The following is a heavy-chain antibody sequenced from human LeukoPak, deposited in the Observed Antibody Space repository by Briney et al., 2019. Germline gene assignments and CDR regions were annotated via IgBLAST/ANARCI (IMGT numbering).Heavy chain of an antibody. CDR2: ISSSGSTI. J-gene: IGHJ3*02. Sequence: GGSLRLSCAASGFTFRDYYMSWIRQAPGKGLEWISYISSSGSTIYYADSVKGRFTISRDNAKNSLYLQMNSLRAEDTAVYYCAQQWLVLGAFDIWGQGTMVTVSS. D-gene: IGHD6-19*01. V-gene: IGHV3-11*04. CDR3: AQQWLVLGAFDI. CDR1: GFTFRDYY.